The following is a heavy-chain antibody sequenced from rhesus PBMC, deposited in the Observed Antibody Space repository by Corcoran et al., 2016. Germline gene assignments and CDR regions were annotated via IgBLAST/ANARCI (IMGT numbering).Heavy chain of an antibody. CDR2: VNGGGGTT. V-gene: IGHV3S42*01. CDR3: AKADS. J-gene: IGHJ6*01. CDR1: GFTFSSSW. Sequence: EVQLVESGGGLAKPGGSLRLSCAASGFTFSSSWMTWVRQTPGKEVEWSASVNGGGGTTYYADSVKGRFTISRDNAKNTLSLQMNSLRAEDTAVYYCAKADSWGQGVVVTVSS.